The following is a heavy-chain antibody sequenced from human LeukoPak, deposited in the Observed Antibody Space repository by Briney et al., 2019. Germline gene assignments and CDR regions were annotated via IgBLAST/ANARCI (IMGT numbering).Heavy chain of an antibody. J-gene: IGHJ4*02. CDR2: IFYSETT. Sequence: SETLSLTCTVSGGVISGYYWSWIRQPPGKGLEWIGYIFYSETTKYNPSLKSRVTISVDTSKKRFSLKLSSVTAADTAVYYCARQWLVSPLFDYWGQGTLVTVSS. D-gene: IGHD6-19*01. V-gene: IGHV4-59*08. CDR3: ARQWLVSPLFDY. CDR1: GGVISGYY.